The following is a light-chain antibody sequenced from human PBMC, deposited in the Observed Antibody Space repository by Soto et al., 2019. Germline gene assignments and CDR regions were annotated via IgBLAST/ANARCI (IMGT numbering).Light chain of an antibody. Sequence: EIVLTQSPGTLSLSPGERATLSCTASQSLSGSQLAWYQQKPGQAPRLLMYGASARATETPARFSGSGSGTDFTLTISSLQPEDFATYYCQQFNSYPITFGQGTRLEIK. V-gene: IGKV3-20*01. CDR1: QSLSGSQ. J-gene: IGKJ5*01. CDR2: GAS. CDR3: QQFNSYPIT.